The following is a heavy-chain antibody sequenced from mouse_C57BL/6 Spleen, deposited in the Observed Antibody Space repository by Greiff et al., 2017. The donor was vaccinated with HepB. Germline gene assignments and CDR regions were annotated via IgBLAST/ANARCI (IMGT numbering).Heavy chain of an antibody. CDR2: IRNKANNHAT. J-gene: IGHJ2*01. CDR1: GFTFSDSW. D-gene: IGHD2-4*01. CDR3: TRHDYDDYFDY. V-gene: IGHV6-6*01. Sequence: EVKLVESGGGLVQPGGSMKLSCAASGFTFSDSWMDWVRQSPEKGLEWVAEIRNKANNHATYYAESVKGRFTISRDDSKSSVYLQMNSLRAEDTGIYYCTRHDYDDYFDYWGQGTTLTVSS.